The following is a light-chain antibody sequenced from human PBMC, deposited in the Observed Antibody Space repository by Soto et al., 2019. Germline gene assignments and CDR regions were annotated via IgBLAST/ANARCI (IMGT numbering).Light chain of an antibody. CDR1: QSISFW. V-gene: IGKV1-5*01. CDR2: DAS. CDR3: QQYNSFSPYS. Sequence: DIQMTQSPSTLSASIGDRVSITCRGSQSISFWLAWYQQKPGKAPKLLIYDASTLYSGVPSRFSGTKSGTEFTLTISGLQPDDFASYYCQQYNSFSPYSFGQGTKLEI. J-gene: IGKJ2*03.